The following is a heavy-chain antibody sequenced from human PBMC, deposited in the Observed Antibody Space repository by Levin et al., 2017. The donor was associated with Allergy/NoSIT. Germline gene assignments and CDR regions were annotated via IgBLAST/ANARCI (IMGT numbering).Heavy chain of an antibody. CDR3: VARVFDY. CDR1: GLNFKNYG. J-gene: IGHJ4*02. V-gene: IGHV3-30*03. CDR2: ISGGGNDG. Sequence: LSLPCAVSGLNFKNYGMNWVRPAPGKGLEWVALISGGGNDGFYADSVRGRFTISRDNSKNMLYLQMNSLRPDDTAVYYCVARVFDYWGQGTLVAVSS.